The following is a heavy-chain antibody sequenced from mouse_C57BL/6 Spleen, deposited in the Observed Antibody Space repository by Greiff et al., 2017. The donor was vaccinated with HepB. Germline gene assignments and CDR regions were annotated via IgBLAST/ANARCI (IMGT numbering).Heavy chain of an antibody. CDR1: GYTFTDYE. J-gene: IGHJ2*01. CDR2: IDPETGGT. Sequence: VKLMESGAELVRPGASVTLSCKASGYTFTDYEMHWVKQTPVHGLEWIGAIDPETGGTAYNQKFKGKAILTADKSSSTAYMELRSLTSEDSAVYYCTRLYGSSYFDYWGQGTTLTVSS. V-gene: IGHV1-15*01. CDR3: TRLYGSSYFDY. D-gene: IGHD1-1*01.